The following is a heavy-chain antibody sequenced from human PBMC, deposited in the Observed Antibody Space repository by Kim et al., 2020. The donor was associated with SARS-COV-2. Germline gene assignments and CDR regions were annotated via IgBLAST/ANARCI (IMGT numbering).Heavy chain of an antibody. J-gene: IGHJ6*02. Sequence: SETLSLTCTVSGGSISSSSYYWGWIRQPPGKGLEWIGSIYYSGSTYYNPSLKSRVTISVDTSKNQFSLKLSSVTAADTAVYYCARHFHRSLPNYYYYYGMDVWGQGTTVTVSS. V-gene: IGHV4-39*01. CDR2: IYYSGST. CDR3: ARHFHRSLPNYYYYYGMDV. CDR1: GGSISSSSYY.